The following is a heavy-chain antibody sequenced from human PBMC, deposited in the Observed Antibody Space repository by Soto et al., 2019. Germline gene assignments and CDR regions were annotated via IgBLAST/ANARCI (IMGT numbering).Heavy chain of an antibody. D-gene: IGHD1-26*01. V-gene: IGHV4-30-4*01. CDR2: IYYSGST. CDR1: GGSISSGDYY. CDR3: ARVNPWELLNDYFDY. J-gene: IGHJ4*02. Sequence: SSETLSLTCTVSGGSISSGDYYWSWIRQPPGKGLEWIGYIYYSGSTYYNPSLKSRVTISVDTSKNQFSLKLSSVTAVDTVVYYCARVNPWELLNDYFDYWGQGTLDNVSS.